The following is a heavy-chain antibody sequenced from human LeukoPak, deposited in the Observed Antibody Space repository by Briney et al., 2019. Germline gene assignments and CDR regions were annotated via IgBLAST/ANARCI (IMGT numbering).Heavy chain of an antibody. CDR3: ARADKDGYGFFGFDY. V-gene: IGHV3-20*04. Sequence: GGSLRLSCAASGFAFDDYGMSWVRQAPGKGLEWVSGINWNGGSIGYADSVKGRFTISRDNAKNSLYLQINSLRAEDTAVYYCARADKDGYGFFGFDYWGQGTLVTVSS. CDR2: INWNGGSI. D-gene: IGHD5-18*01. CDR1: GFAFDDYG. J-gene: IGHJ4*02.